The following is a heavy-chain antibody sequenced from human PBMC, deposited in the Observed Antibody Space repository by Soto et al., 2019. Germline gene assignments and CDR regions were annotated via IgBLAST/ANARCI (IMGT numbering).Heavy chain of an antibody. Sequence: QVQLVQSGAEVKKPGSSVKVSCKAAGGTFSSYAISWVRQAPGQGLEWMGGIIPIFGTADYAQKFQGRVTITSDESTSTAYMELSSLRSEDTAVYYCALHYGSGSNYYYYGMDVWGQGTTVTVSS. J-gene: IGHJ6*02. D-gene: IGHD3-10*01. CDR2: IIPIFGTA. V-gene: IGHV1-69*05. CDR3: ALHYGSGSNYYYYGMDV. CDR1: GGTFSSYA.